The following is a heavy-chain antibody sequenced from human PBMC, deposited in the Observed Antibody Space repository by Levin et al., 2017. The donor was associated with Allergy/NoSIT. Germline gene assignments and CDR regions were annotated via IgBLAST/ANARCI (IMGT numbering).Heavy chain of an antibody. CDR2: ISGSGGST. V-gene: IGHV3-23*01. CDR1: GFTFSSYA. D-gene: IGHD1-26*01. Sequence: GESLKISCAASGFTFSSYAMSWVRQAPGKGLEWVSAISGSGGSTYYADSVKGRFTISRDNSKNTLYLQMNSLRAEDTAVYYCAKDLSATVDYFDYWGQGTLVTVSS. CDR3: AKDLSATVDYFDY. J-gene: IGHJ4*02.